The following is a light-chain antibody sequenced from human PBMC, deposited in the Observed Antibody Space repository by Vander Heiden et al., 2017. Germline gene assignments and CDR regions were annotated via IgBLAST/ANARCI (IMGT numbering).Light chain of an antibody. CDR3: QSYDSSLSGLV. CDR2: VNS. CDR1: SSNIGAGYD. J-gene: IGLJ3*02. V-gene: IGLV1-40*01. Sequence: QSVLTQPPSVSGAPGQRVTISCTWSSSNIGAGYDVHWYQQLPVTAPKLLIFVNSNRPSGVPDRFSGSKSGTSASIATTGLQAEDEADYYCQSYDSSLSGLVFGGGTKLTVL.